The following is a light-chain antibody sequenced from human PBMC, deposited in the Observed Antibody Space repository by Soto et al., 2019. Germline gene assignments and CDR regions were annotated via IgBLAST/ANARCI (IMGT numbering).Light chain of an antibody. Sequence: QSALTQPPSVSGAPGQRVTISCTGNSSKIGAGYDVHWYQQLPGTAPKLLIYGNSNRPSGVPDRFSGSKSGTSASLAITGLQAEDEADYYCQSYDSSLSAFYVFGTGTKVTVL. CDR2: GNS. CDR1: SSKIGAGYD. CDR3: QSYDSSLSAFYV. J-gene: IGLJ1*01. V-gene: IGLV1-40*01.